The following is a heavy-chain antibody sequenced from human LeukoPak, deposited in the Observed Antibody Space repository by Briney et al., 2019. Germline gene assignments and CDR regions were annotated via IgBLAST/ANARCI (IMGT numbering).Heavy chain of an antibody. CDR2: ISSNGRST. J-gene: IGHJ4*02. D-gene: IGHD6-19*01. V-gene: IGHV3-64*01. CDR3: ARAVAGARCDY. CDR1: GFTFSSYA. Sequence: GGSLRLSCAASGFTFSSYAMHWVRQAPGKGLEYVSAISSNGRSTYYANSVKGRFTISRDNSKNTLYLQMGSLRAEDMAVYYCARAVAGARCDYWGQGTLVTVSS.